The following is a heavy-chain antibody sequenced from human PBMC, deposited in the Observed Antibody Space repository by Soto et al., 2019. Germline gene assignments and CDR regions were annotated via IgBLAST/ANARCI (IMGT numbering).Heavy chain of an antibody. V-gene: IGHV1-18*01. CDR3: ARSSGTSYIGFDP. CDR2: ISAYNGNT. Sequence: QVQLVQSGAEVKKPGASVKVSCKASGYTFTSYGISWVRQAPGQGLEWMGWISAYNGNTNYAQKLQGRVTMTTDTSRRTAYMEVRRLRSDDPAVYYCARSSGTSYIGFDPWGQGTLVTVSS. CDR1: GYTFTSYG. J-gene: IGHJ5*02. D-gene: IGHD1-26*01.